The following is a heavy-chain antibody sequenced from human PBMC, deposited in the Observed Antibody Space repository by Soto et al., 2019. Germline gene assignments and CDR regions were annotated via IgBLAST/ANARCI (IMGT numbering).Heavy chain of an antibody. D-gene: IGHD3-16*01. CDR3: ARGGMRYYFDY. Sequence: QVQLVESGGGVVQPGRSLRLSCAASGFTFSSYGMHWVRQAPGKGLEWVAVIWYDGSNKYYADSVKGRFIISRDNSKNTLYLQMNSLRAEDTAVYYCARGGMRYYFDYWGQGTLVTVSS. CDR2: IWYDGSNK. CDR1: GFTFSSYG. J-gene: IGHJ4*02. V-gene: IGHV3-33*01.